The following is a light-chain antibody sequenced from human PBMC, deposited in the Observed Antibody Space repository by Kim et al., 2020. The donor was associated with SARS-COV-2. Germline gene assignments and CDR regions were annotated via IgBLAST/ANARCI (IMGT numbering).Light chain of an antibody. V-gene: IGKV3-11*01. CDR1: QSVSSY. CDR2: DAS. CDR3: QQRSTWT. J-gene: IGKJ1*01. Sequence: LSLSPGQSATLSCRASQSVSSYLAWYQQKPGQAPRLLIYDASNGAAGIPARFSGSGSGTDFTLTISSLEPEDFAVYYCQQRSTWTFGQGTKVDIK.